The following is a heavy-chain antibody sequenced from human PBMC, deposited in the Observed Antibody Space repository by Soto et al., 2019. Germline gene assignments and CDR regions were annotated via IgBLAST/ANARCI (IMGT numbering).Heavy chain of an antibody. D-gene: IGHD3-22*01. V-gene: IGHV4-30-4*01. CDR3: ARVAVPYDSSGYFDY. J-gene: IGHJ4*02. Sequence: QVQLQESGPGLVKPSQTLSLTCTVSGGSISSGDYYWSWIRQPPGKGLEWIGYIYYSGTTYNNPSLRSRLTLSIDASKSHFSLKLSSVTAADTAVYYCARVAVPYDSSGYFDYWGQGTLVTVSS. CDR2: IYYSGTT. CDR1: GGSISSGDYY.